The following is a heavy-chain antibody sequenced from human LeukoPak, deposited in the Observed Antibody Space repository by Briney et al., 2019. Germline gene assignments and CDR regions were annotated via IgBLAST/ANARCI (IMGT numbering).Heavy chain of an antibody. CDR2: IYYSGDT. V-gene: IGHV4-39*07. D-gene: IGHD3-10*01. J-gene: IGHJ4*02. CDR3: ARDRIRFGELSYFDY. Sequence: SETLSLTCTVSGGSIGNNRYYLGWIRQPPGKGLEWIGNIYYSGDTSYNPSLKSRVTMSVNTPKNQFSLKLSSVTAADTAVYYCARDRIRFGELSYFDYWGQGSLVTVSP. CDR1: GGSIGNNRYY.